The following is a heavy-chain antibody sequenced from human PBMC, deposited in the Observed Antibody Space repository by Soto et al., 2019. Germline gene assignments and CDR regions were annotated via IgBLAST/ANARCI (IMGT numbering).Heavy chain of an antibody. CDR3: ARDKDRPQLGGNYYYITDV. Sequence: ASVKVSCNASGYTFTSYGISWVRQAPGQGLEWMGWISAYNGNTNYAQKLQGRVTMTTDTSTSTAYMELRSLGFEDTAVYYCARDKDRPQLGGNYYYITDVWGQGATVTVSS. V-gene: IGHV1-18*01. D-gene: IGHD3-3*02. J-gene: IGHJ6*02. CDR1: GYTFTSYG. CDR2: ISAYNGNT.